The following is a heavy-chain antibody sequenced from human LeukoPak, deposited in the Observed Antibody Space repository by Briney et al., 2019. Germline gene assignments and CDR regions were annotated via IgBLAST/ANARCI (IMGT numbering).Heavy chain of an antibody. V-gene: IGHV4-4*07. D-gene: IGHD3-16*01. J-gene: IGHJ4*02. CDR2: IYTSGST. Sequence: ASETLSLTCTVSGGAFSSYHWSWIRQPAGKGLEWIGRIYTSGSTNYNPSLKSRVTMSVDTSKNQFSLKLSSVTAADTAVYYCARVGDYALKDWGQGTLVTVSS. CDR1: GGAFSSYH. CDR3: ARVGDYALKD.